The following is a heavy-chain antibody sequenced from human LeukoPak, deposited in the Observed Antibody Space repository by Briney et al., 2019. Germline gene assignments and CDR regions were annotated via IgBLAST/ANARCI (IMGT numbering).Heavy chain of an antibody. V-gene: IGHV3-33*01. CDR1: GFTFSSYG. D-gene: IGHD6-19*01. CDR3: ARLYSSGWADY. CDR2: IWYDGSQK. J-gene: IGHJ4*02. Sequence: PGGSLRLSCAASGFTFSSYGMYWVRQAPGKGLEWVALIWYDGSQKYYADSVKGRFTISRDNSKNTLFLQMDSLRAEDTAVYFCARLYSSGWADYWGQGTLVTVSS.